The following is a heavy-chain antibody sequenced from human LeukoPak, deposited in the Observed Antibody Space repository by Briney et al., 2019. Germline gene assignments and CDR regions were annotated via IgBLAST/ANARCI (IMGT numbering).Heavy chain of an antibody. V-gene: IGHV4-61*02. CDR3: ARGGYSGYVAWFDP. Sequence: PSETLSLTCTVYGGSISSGSYYWSWIRQPAGKGLEWIGRTYTSGSTNYNPSLKSRVTISVDTSKNQFSLRLSSVTAADTAVYYCARGGYSGYVAWFDPWGQGTLVTVSS. J-gene: IGHJ5*02. CDR2: TYTSGST. D-gene: IGHD5-12*01. CDR1: GGSISSGSYY.